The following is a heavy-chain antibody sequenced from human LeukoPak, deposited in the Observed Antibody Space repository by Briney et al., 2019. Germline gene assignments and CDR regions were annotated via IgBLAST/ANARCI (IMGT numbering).Heavy chain of an antibody. CDR3: VKHVGSRWSNNRFDP. D-gene: IGHD6-13*01. V-gene: IGHV3-23*01. Sequence: GGSLRLSCAVSGITLSNYGMSWVRQAPGKGLEWDSAVSRFGGTTYYADSAKGRFTISRDDSKNTVYLQMNSLRVDDTALYYCVKHVGSRWSNNRFDPWGQGTLVTVS. J-gene: IGHJ5*02. CDR2: VSRFGGTT. CDR1: GITLSNYG.